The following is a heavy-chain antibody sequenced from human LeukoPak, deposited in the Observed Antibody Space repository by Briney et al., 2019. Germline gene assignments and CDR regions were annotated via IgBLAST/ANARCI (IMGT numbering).Heavy chain of an antibody. Sequence: KSSETLSLTCAVYGGSFSGYYWSWIRQPPGKGLEWIGEINHSGSTNYNPSLKSRVTISVDTSKNQFSLKLSSVTAADTAVYYCARGRRRPIITIFGVVITHTPLDYWGQGTLVTVSS. J-gene: IGHJ4*02. CDR3: ARGRRRPIITIFGVVITHTPLDY. CDR1: GGSFSGYY. CDR2: INHSGST. V-gene: IGHV4-34*01. D-gene: IGHD3-3*01.